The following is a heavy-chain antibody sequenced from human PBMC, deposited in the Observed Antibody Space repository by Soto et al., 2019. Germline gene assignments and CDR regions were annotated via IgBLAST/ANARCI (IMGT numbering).Heavy chain of an antibody. CDR2: ISVSGGST. J-gene: IGHJ6*02. V-gene: IGHV3-23*01. D-gene: IGHD1-1*01. Sequence: PGGSLRLSCAASGVTFSSYAISWVRQAPGKGLEWVSAISVSGGSTYYADSVKGRFTISRDNSKNTLYLQMNSLRADDTAVCYCAKGVRTSHYYYYGMDVWGQGTTVTVSS. CDR3: AKGVRTSHYYYYGMDV. CDR1: GVTFSSYA.